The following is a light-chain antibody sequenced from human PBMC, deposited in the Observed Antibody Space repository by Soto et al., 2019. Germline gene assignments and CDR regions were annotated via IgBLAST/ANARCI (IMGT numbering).Light chain of an antibody. CDR1: SEDIGAYDY. Sequence: QSALTQPASVSASPGQSIFISCTVTSEDIGAYDYVSWYQQHPGKAPKLILYAVNDRPSGVSSRFSGSKSGNTASLTISGVQPDDEADYYCSSYRSSDTLEVFGTGTKVTVL. J-gene: IGLJ1*01. V-gene: IGLV2-14*01. CDR2: AVN. CDR3: SSYRSSDTLEV.